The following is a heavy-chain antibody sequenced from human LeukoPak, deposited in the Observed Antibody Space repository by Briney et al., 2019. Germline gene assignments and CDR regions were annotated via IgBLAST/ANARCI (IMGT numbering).Heavy chain of an antibody. V-gene: IGHV3-66*02. CDR2: IYSGGST. CDR3: ARDRSGSTYYYYGMDV. J-gene: IGHJ6*02. D-gene: IGHD1-26*01. Sequence: GGSLRLSCAASGFTVSSNYMSWVRQAPGKGLDWVSVIYSGGSTYYADSVKGRFTISRDNSKNTLYLQMNSLRAEDTAVYYCARDRSGSTYYYYGMDVWGQGTTATVSS. CDR1: GFTVSSNY.